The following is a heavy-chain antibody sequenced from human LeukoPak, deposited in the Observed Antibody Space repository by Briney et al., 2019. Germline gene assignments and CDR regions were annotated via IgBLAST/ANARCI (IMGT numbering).Heavy chain of an antibody. V-gene: IGHV1-69*01. Sequence: SVKVSCKASGGTFSSYAISWVRQAPGQGLEWMGGIIPIFGTANYAQKFQGRVTITADESTSTAYMELSSLRSEDTAVYYCARDGVTMVRGATTYNWFDPWGQGTLVTVSS. D-gene: IGHD3-10*01. CDR3: ARDGVTMVRGATTYNWFDP. CDR2: IIPIFGTA. CDR1: GGTFSSYA. J-gene: IGHJ5*02.